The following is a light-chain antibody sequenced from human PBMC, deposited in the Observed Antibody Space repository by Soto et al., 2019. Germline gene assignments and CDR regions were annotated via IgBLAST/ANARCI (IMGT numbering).Light chain of an antibody. J-gene: IGKJ1*01. CDR3: QQYGSSSWT. Sequence: EVVMRQSPATLSVSPGEGATLSCRASQGIGDTLAWYQQKPGQAPRLLIYGASSRATGIPDRFSGSGSGTDFTLTISRLEPEDFAVYYCQQYGSSSWTFGQGTKVDI. CDR1: QGIGDT. CDR2: GAS. V-gene: IGKV3-20*01.